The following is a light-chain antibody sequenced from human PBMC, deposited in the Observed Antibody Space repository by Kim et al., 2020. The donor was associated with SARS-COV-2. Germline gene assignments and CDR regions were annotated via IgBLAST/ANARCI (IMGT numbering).Light chain of an antibody. CDR3: CSYAGTYIFV. CDR1: NSDVGDYDY. J-gene: IGLJ3*02. CDR2: DVP. V-gene: IGLV2-11*01. Sequence: GQAVTISCTGSNSDVGDYDYVSWYQHHPGKAPKLMIYDVPERPSGVPDRFSASKSGNTASLTISGLQAEDEAEYYCCSYAGTYIFVFGGGTKVTVL.